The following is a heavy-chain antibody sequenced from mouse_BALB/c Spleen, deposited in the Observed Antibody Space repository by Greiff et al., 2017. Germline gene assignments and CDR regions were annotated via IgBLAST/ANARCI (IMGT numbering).Heavy chain of an antibody. CDR1: GFTFSDYY. V-gene: IGHV5-4*02. Sequence: EVQGVESGGGLVKPGGSLKLSCAASGFTFSDYYMYWVRQTPEKRLEWVATISDGGSYTYYPDSVKGRFTISRDTAKNNLYLQMSSLKSEDTAMYYCARAYGNYVEAMDYWGQGTSVTVSS. D-gene: IGHD2-1*01. CDR2: ISDGGSYT. J-gene: IGHJ4*01. CDR3: ARAYGNYVEAMDY.